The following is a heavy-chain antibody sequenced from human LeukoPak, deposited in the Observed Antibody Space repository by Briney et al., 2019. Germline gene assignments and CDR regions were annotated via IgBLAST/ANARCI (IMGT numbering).Heavy chain of an antibody. J-gene: IGHJ3*02. CDR2: INHSGST. CDR3: ARGPPNSSSWDGDAFDI. V-gene: IGHV4-34*01. D-gene: IGHD6-13*01. CDR1: GGSFSGYY. Sequence: PSETLSLTCAVYGGSFSGYYWSWIRQPPGKGPEWIGEINHSGSTNYNPSLKSRVTISVDTSKNQFSLKLSSVTAADTAVYYCARGPPNSSSWDGDAFDIWGQGTMVTVSS.